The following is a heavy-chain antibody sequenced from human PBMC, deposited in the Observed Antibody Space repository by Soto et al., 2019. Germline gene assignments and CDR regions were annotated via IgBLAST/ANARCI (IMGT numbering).Heavy chain of an antibody. CDR3: ARDGYGDLQSFDY. V-gene: IGHV4-4*02. CDR1: SGSISSSNW. CDR2: IYHSGST. D-gene: IGHD4-17*01. Sequence: PSETLSLTCAVSSGSISSSNWWSWVRQPPGKGLEWIGEIYHSGSTNYNPSLKSRVTISVDKSKNQFSLKLSSVTAADTAVYYCARDGYGDLQSFDYWGQGTLVTVS. J-gene: IGHJ4*02.